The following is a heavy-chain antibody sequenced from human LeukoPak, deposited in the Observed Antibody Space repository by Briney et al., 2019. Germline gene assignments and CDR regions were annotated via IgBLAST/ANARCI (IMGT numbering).Heavy chain of an antibody. Sequence: GGSLRLSCAASGFIFSSYAMHWVRQAPGKGLEWVAVISYDGSNKYADSVKGRFAISRDNSKNTLYLQMNSLRAEDTAVYYCALNRGSGWYFHYWGQGTLVTVSS. CDR2: ISYDGSNK. CDR3: ALNRGSGWYFHY. CDR1: GFIFSSYA. J-gene: IGHJ4*02. D-gene: IGHD6-19*01. V-gene: IGHV3-30*09.